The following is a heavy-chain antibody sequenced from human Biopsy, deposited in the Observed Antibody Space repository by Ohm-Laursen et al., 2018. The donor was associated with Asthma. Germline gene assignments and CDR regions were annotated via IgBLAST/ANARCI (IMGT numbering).Heavy chain of an antibody. Sequence: SLRLSCAAPGFVFSQCGMHWVRQGPGRGLEWVALISSDGHNKYYEDSVKGRFTISRDNSRNRLYLQINSLTVEDSAVYFCARQSGQEYGDSIPFDTWGQGTKVAVSS. V-gene: IGHV3-30*03. CDR1: GFVFSQCG. CDR3: ARQSGQEYGDSIPFDT. D-gene: IGHD3-22*01. J-gene: IGHJ3*02. CDR2: ISSDGHNK.